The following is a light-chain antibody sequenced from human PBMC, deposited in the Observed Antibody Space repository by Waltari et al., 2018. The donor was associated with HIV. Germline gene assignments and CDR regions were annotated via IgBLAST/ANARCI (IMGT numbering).Light chain of an antibody. CDR2: EVT. Sequence: QSALTQPPSASGSPGQSVTISCTGTSSDVGGYNYVSWYQQHPGKAPKLMIYEVTKRPSGFPDRCSGSKSGNTASLTVSGLQAEDEADYYCSSYAGSSNLRVFGGGTKLTVL. J-gene: IGLJ2*01. CDR1: SSDVGGYNY. V-gene: IGLV2-8*01. CDR3: SSYAGSSNLRV.